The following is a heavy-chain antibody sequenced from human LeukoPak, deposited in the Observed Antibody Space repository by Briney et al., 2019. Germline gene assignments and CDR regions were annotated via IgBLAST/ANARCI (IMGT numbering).Heavy chain of an antibody. Sequence: EASVKVSCKASGGTLSRYAISWVRQAPGQGLEWMGGVIPIFGTANYAQKFQGRVTITTDESTSTAYMELSSLRSEDTAVYYCARDFAYDMPEDWGQGTLVTVPS. CDR1: GGTLSRYA. V-gene: IGHV1-69*05. CDR2: VIPIFGTA. CDR3: ARDFAYDMPED. J-gene: IGHJ4*02. D-gene: IGHD3-9*01.